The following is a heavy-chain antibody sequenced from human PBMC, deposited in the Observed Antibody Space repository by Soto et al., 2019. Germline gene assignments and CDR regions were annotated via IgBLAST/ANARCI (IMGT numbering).Heavy chain of an antibody. D-gene: IGHD2-15*01. CDR1: GFTFSSYG. J-gene: IGHJ3*02. CDR2: ISYDGSNK. Sequence: GGSLRLSCAASGFTFSSYGMHWVRQAPGKGLEWVAVISYDGSNKYYADSVKGRFTISRDNSKNTLYLQMNSLRAEDTAVYYFAKAGYCSGGSCYDDAFDIWGQGTMVTVSS. CDR3: AKAGYCSGGSCYDDAFDI. V-gene: IGHV3-30*18.